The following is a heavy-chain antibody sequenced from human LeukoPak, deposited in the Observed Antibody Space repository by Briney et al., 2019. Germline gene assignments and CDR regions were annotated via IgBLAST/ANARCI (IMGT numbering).Heavy chain of an antibody. D-gene: IGHD3-16*02. CDR1: GGSISSGGYY. CDR3: ARASDMITFGGVIVPL. Sequence: SETLSLTCTVSGGSISSGGYYWSWIRQRPGKGLEWIGYIYYSGSTYYNPSLKSRVTISVDTSKNQFSLKLSSVTAADTAVYYCARASDMITFGGVIVPLWGQGTLVTVSS. J-gene: IGHJ4*02. V-gene: IGHV4-31*03. CDR2: IYYSGST.